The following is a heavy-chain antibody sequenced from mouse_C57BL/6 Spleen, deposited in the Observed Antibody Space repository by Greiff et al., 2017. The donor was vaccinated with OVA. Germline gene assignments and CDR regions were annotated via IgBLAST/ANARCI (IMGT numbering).Heavy chain of an antibody. J-gene: IGHJ3*01. CDR1: GFTFSSYA. Sequence: EVQRVESGGGLVKPGGSLKLSCAASGFTFSSYAMSWVRQTPEKRLEWVATISDGGSYTYYPDNVKGRFTISRDNAKNNLYLQMSHLKSEDTAMYYCAGNYDQFAYWGQGTLVTVSA. CDR3: AGNYDQFAY. CDR2: ISDGGSYT. V-gene: IGHV5-4*01. D-gene: IGHD2-4*01.